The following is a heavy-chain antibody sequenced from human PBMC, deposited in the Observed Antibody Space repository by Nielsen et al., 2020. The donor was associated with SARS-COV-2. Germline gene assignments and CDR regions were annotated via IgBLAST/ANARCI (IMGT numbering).Heavy chain of an antibody. CDR3: ARDTVDYDFWSGYLSLYGMDV. CDR1: GFTFSSYS. V-gene: IGHV3-48*02. J-gene: IGHJ6*02. D-gene: IGHD3-3*01. CDR2: ISSSSSTI. Sequence: GGSLRLSCAASGFTFSSYSMNWVRQAPGKGLEWVSYISSSSSTIYYADSVKGRFTISRDNAKNSLYLQMNSLRDEDTAVYYCARDTVDYDFWSGYLSLYGMDVWGQGTTVTVSS.